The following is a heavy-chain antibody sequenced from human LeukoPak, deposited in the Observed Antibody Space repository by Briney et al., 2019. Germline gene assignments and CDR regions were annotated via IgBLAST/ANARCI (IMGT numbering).Heavy chain of an antibody. V-gene: IGHV3-23*01. J-gene: IGHJ4*02. D-gene: IGHD4-23*01. CDR3: AKSSMTMVVKDCFDY. CDR2: ISGSGGST. Sequence: GGSLRLSCAASGFTFSSYAMSWVRQAPGKGLEWVSAISGSGGSTYYADSVKGRFTISRDNSKNTLYLQMNSLRAEDTAVYHCAKSSMTMVVKDCFDYWGQGTLVTVSS. CDR1: GFTFSSYA.